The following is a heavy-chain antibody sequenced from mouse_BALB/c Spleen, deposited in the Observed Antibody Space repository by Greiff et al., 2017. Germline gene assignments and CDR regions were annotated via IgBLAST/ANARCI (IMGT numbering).Heavy chain of an antibody. CDR3: ARDDYGGSSLFDY. V-gene: IGHV7-3*02. CDR1: GFTFTDYY. J-gene: IGHJ2*01. Sequence: EVHLVESGGGLVQPGGSLRLSCATSGFTFTDYYMSWVRQPPGKALEWLGFIRNKANGYTTEYSASVKGRFTISRDNSQSILYLQMNTLRAEDSATYYCARDDYGGSSLFDYWGQGTTLTVSS. CDR2: IRNKANGYTT. D-gene: IGHD1-1*01.